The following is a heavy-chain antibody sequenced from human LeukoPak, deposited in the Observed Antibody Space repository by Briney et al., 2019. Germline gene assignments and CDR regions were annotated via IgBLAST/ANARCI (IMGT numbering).Heavy chain of an antibody. CDR3: ARRAITWDAFDI. V-gene: IGHV4-39*01. Sequence: PSETLSLTCTVSGGSISSSSYYWGWIRQPPGKGLEWIGSIYYSGSTYYNPSLKSRVTISVDTSKNQFSLKLSSVTAADTAVYYCARRAITWDAFDIWGQGTMVTVSS. J-gene: IGHJ3*02. CDR2: IYYSGST. CDR1: GGSISSSSYY. D-gene: IGHD3-16*01.